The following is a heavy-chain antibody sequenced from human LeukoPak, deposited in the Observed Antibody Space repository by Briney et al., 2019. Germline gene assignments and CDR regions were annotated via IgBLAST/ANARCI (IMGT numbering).Heavy chain of an antibody. CDR2: FDPEDGET. Sequence: ASVKVSCKVSGYTLTELSMHWVRQAPGKGLEWMGGFDPEDGETIYAQKSQGRVTMTEDTSTDTAYMELSSLRSEDTAVYYCATDLPITMVRGVIGYWGQGTLVTVSS. J-gene: IGHJ4*02. CDR3: ATDLPITMVRGVIGY. V-gene: IGHV1-24*01. CDR1: GYTLTELS. D-gene: IGHD3-10*01.